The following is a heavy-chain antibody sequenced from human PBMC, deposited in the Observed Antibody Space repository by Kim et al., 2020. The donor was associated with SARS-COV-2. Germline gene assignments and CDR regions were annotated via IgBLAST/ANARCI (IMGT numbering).Heavy chain of an antibody. J-gene: IGHJ4*02. V-gene: IGHV3-7*03. Sequence: SYVDSVKGRFTSSRDNGKNSLYLQMNTLRPEDTAVYYCAKGAVTRHDYWGQGALVIVST. CDR3: AKGAVTRHDY. D-gene: IGHD3-3*01.